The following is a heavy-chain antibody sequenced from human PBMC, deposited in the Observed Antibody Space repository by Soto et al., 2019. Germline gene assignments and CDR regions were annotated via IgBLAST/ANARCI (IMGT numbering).Heavy chain of an antibody. CDR2: IYYSGST. V-gene: IGHV4-59*01. Sequence: QVQLQESGPGLVKPSETLSLTCTVSGGSISSYYWSWIRQPPGKGLAWIGYIYYSGSTNYNPSLKSRVTISVDTSKNQFSLKRSSVTAADTAVYYCARDRGATIDYYYYGMDVWGQGTTVTVSS. D-gene: IGHD5-12*01. J-gene: IGHJ6*02. CDR1: GGSISSYY. CDR3: ARDRGATIDYYYYGMDV.